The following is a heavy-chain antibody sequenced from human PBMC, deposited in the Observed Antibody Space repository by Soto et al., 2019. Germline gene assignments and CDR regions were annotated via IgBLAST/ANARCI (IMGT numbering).Heavy chain of an antibody. J-gene: IGHJ4*02. Sequence: GGSLRLSCAASGFTFSTYWMHWVRQVPGKGLVWVSHIDNDGISTTYADSVKGRFTISRDNAKNTVFLQMNNLRVDDTAVHYCVRAHGLDYWGQGTLVTVSS. CDR3: VRAHGLDY. CDR1: GFTFSTYW. CDR2: IDNDGIST. V-gene: IGHV3-74*01.